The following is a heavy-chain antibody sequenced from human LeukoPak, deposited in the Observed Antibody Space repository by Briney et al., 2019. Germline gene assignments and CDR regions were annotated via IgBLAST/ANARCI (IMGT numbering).Heavy chain of an antibody. CDR1: GFTVSSNY. CDR2: IYSGGST. Sequence: GGSLRLSCAASGFTVSSNYMSWVRQAPGKGLEWVSVIYSGGSTYYADSVKGRFTISRNKSKNTLYLQMNSLRAEDTAVYYCARALAAAAPYGMDVWGQGTTVTVSS. V-gene: IGHV3-53*01. D-gene: IGHD6-13*01. J-gene: IGHJ6*02. CDR3: ARALAAAAPYGMDV.